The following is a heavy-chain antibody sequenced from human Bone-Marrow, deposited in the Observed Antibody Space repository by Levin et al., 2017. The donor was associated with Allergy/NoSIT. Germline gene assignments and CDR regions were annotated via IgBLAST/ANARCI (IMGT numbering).Heavy chain of an antibody. J-gene: IGHJ4*02. V-gene: IGHV3-7*01. Sequence: PGGSLRLSCAASGFTLSTYWMTWVRQAPGKGLEWVANINQYGTEKYYVDSVKGRFTISRDNAKNSLYLQMNSLRPEDTAVYYCARRGAPDYWGQGTLVTVSS. D-gene: IGHD3-10*01. CDR1: GFTLSTYW. CDR2: INQYGTEK. CDR3: ARRGAPDY.